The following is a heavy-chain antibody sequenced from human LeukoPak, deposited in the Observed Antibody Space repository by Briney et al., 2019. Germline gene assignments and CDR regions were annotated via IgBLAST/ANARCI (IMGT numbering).Heavy chain of an antibody. J-gene: IGHJ6*03. D-gene: IGHD2-2*02. CDR1: GGTFSSYA. V-gene: IGHV1-69*05. CDR2: IIPVFGTA. Sequence: SVKVSCKASGGTFSSYAVTWVRQAPGQGLEWMGGIIPVFGTANYAQKFQGRVTITTDESTSTAYMELSSLRSEDTAVYYCARGPCSSTSCYNIYYYYMDVWGKGTTVTVSS. CDR3: ARGPCSSTSCYNIYYYYMDV.